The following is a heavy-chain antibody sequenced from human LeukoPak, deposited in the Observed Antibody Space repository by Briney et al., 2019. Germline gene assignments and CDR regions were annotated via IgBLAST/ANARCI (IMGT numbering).Heavy chain of an antibody. CDR3: ARDIPPYSSGWYDY. CDR2: ISAYNGNT. Sequence: ASVRVSCKASGYTFTSYGISWVRQAPGQGLEWMGRISAYNGNTNYAQKLQGRVTMTTDTSTSTAYMELRSLRSDDTAVYYCARDIPPYSSGWYDYSGQGTLVTVSS. V-gene: IGHV1-18*01. J-gene: IGHJ4*02. CDR1: GYTFTSYG. D-gene: IGHD6-19*01.